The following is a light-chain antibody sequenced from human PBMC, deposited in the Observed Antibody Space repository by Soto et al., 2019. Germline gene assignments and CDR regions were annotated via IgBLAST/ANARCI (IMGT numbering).Light chain of an antibody. V-gene: IGLV2-14*01. CDR1: SSDVGGYNY. J-gene: IGLJ2*01. Sequence: QSVLTQPPSVSLSPGQSITISCTGTSSDVGGYNYVSWYQQHPGKAPKLMIYEVSNRPSGVSNRFSGSKSGNTASLTISGLQAEDEADYYCSSYTSSSTLVFGGGTKVTVL. CDR2: EVS. CDR3: SSYTSSSTLV.